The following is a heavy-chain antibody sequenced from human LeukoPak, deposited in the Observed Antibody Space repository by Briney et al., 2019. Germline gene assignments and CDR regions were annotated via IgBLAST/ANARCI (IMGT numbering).Heavy chain of an antibody. D-gene: IGHD3-10*01. CDR2: VYPNGGGT. J-gene: IGHJ4*02. V-gene: IGHV1-2*06. CDR1: GYTFTAYY. Sequence: RASVTVSCKASGYTFTAYYVHWVRQAPGHGLEWLGRVYPNGGGTIYAQKFQGRVTLTRDTSITTAYMELGRLTSDDTAVYYCARVEGSAATASDWGQGTLVTVSS. CDR3: ARVEGSAATASD.